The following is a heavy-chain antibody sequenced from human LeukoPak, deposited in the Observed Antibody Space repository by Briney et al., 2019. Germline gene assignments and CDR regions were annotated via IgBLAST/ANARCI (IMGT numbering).Heavy chain of an antibody. Sequence: ESGPTLVNPTQTLTLTCTFSGFSLSNTGMCVSWIRQPPGKALEWLARIDWDDDKYYSTSLKTRLTISKDTSKNQVVLTMTNMDPVDTATYYCARVRYYYDSSGYYSLFDYWGQGTLVTVSS. CDR2: IDWDDDK. CDR3: ARVRYYYDSSGYYSLFDY. D-gene: IGHD3-22*01. CDR1: GFSLSNTGMC. V-gene: IGHV2-70*11. J-gene: IGHJ4*02.